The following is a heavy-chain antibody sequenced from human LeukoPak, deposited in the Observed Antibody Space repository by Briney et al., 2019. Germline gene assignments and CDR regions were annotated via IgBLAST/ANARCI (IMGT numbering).Heavy chain of an antibody. D-gene: IGHD3-22*01. Sequence: NPGGSLRLSCAASGFTFSSYSMHWVRQAPGKGLEWVSSISSSTSYIYYADSVKGRFTISRDNAKNSLYLQMNSLRAEDTAVYYCARDRGRDDSSEGLFDYWGQGTLVTVSS. CDR3: ARDRGRDDSSEGLFDY. J-gene: IGHJ4*02. CDR1: GFTFSSYS. V-gene: IGHV3-21*01. CDR2: ISSSTSYI.